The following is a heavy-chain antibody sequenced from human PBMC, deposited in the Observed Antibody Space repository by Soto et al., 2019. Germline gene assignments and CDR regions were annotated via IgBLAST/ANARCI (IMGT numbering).Heavy chain of an antibody. CDR3: ARHGQLALFDQ. CDR2: IDPSDSYI. D-gene: IGHD6-6*01. J-gene: IGHJ5*02. CDR1: GYSFPSYW. Sequence: GESLKISCQGSGYSFPSYWISWVRQMPGKGLQWMGRIDPSDSYINYSPSFEGHVKISIDKSINTAYLQWSSLKALDTAIYYCARHGQLALFDQWGQGTLVTVSS. V-gene: IGHV5-10-1*01.